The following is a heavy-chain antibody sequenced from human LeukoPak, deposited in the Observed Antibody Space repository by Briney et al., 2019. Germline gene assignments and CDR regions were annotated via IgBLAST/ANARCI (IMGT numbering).Heavy chain of an antibody. CDR3: AKEGNYYGSGSQTIN. Sequence: GGSLSLSCTASRFTFCSYAMSWVRQAPGKGLEWVSAISGSGGSTYYADSVKGRFTISRDNSKNTLYLQMNSLRAEDTAVYYCAKEGNYYGSGSQTINWGQGTLVTVSS. D-gene: IGHD3-10*01. V-gene: IGHV3-23*01. J-gene: IGHJ4*02. CDR2: ISGSGGST. CDR1: RFTFCSYA.